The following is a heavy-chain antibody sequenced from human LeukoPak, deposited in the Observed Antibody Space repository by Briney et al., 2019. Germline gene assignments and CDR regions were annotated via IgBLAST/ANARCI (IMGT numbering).Heavy chain of an antibody. CDR2: ISSSSSYI. V-gene: IGHV3-21*04. CDR3: AKDPNGDYIGTFDI. D-gene: IGHD4-17*01. CDR1: GFTFSNYS. J-gene: IGHJ3*02. Sequence: GGSLRLSCAASGFTFSNYSMNWVRQAPGKGLEWVSSISSSSSYIYYADSVQGRFAISRDNSKNTLYLQMNRLRAEDTAVYFCAKDPNGDYIGTFDIWGQGTMVTVSS.